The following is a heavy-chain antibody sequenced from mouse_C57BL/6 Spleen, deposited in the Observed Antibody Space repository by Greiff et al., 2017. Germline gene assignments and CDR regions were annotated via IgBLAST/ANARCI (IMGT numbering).Heavy chain of an antibody. CDR3: ARHEHYCGSGYGAWFAY. D-gene: IGHD1-1*01. V-gene: IGHV5-12*01. Sequence: EVQVVESGGGLVQPGGSLKLSCAASGFTFSDYYMYWVRQTPEKRLEWVAYISNGGGSTYYPDTVKGRFTLSRDTATNTLYLQMSRLKSEDTAMYYCARHEHYCGSGYGAWFAYWGQGTLVTVSA. CDR2: ISNGGGST. CDR1: GFTFSDYY. J-gene: IGHJ3*01.